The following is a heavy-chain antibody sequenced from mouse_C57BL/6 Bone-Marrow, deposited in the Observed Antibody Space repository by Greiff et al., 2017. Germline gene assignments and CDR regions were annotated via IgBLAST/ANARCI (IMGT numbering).Heavy chain of an antibody. CDR3: ARLASY. J-gene: IGHJ3*01. Sequence: EVKLVESGGGLVKPGGSLKLSCAASGFTFSSYAMSWVRQTPEKRLEWVATISDGGSYTYYPDNVKGRFTISRDNAKNNLYLQMSHLKSEDTAMYYCARLASYWGQGTLVTVSA. CDR2: ISDGGSYT. V-gene: IGHV5-4*03. CDR1: GFTFSSYA.